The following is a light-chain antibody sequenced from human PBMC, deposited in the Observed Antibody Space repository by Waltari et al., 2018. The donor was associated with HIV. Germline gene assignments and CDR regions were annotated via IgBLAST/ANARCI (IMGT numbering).Light chain of an antibody. CDR1: QSVLYSSNNKNY. CDR2: WAS. Sequence: DILMSQSPDSLAVSLCERATIYCESSQSVLYSSNNKNYLAWYQQKTGQPPKLRISWASTRESGVPDRFSGSGSGTDFTLTVSSLQAEDVAVYYCQQYYSAPLTFGQGTRLEI. V-gene: IGKV4-1*01. CDR3: QQYYSAPLT. J-gene: IGKJ5*01.